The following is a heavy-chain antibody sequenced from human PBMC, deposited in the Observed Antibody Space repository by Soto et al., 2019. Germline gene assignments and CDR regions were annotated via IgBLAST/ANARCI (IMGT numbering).Heavy chain of an antibody. CDR1: GGTFSSYT. J-gene: IGHJ2*01. D-gene: IGHD5-12*01. CDR2: IIPIFGTA. V-gene: IGHV1-69*12. Sequence: QVQLVQSGAEVKKPGSSVTVCCKASGGTFSSYTISWVRHAPGQGLEWMGGIIPIFGTANYAQKFQGRVTINADESTSTAYMELSSLRSEDTAVYYCARGNHRWLQLWYFDLWGRGTLVTVSS. CDR3: ARGNHRWLQLWYFDL.